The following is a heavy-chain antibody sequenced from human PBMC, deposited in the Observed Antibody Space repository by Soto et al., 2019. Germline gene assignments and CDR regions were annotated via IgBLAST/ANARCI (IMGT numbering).Heavy chain of an antibody. CDR2: ISINSNYR. CDR3: VRGGGGGQFDY. V-gene: IGHV3-11*06. J-gene: IGHJ4*02. D-gene: IGHD2-15*01. CDR1: KFGLSDFY. Sequence: AGSLRPSCAAAKFGLSDFYMSWNRQAPGKGLEWVSYISINSNYREYADSVKGRHTISRDNAKNSLFLQMNSLRGEDTAVYYCVRGGGGGQFDYWGQGTLVTAPQ.